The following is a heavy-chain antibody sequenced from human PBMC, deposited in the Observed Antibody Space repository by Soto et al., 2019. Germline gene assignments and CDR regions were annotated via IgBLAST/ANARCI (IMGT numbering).Heavy chain of an antibody. CDR2: IIPLFDAT. Sequence: SVKVSCKASGGTFTTYDISWVRQAPGQGLEWMGGIIPLFDATKYAQKFQGRVTITADKSTGTAYMELSSLRSEDTAMYYCARDRSSSWYNGTFYFDSWGQGTLVTVSS. CDR3: ARDRSSSWYNGTFYFDS. D-gene: IGHD6-19*01. CDR1: GGTFTTYD. J-gene: IGHJ4*02. V-gene: IGHV1-69*06.